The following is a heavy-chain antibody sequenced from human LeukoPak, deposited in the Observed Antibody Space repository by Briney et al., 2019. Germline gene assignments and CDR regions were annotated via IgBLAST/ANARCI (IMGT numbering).Heavy chain of an antibody. CDR2: ISAYNGNT. CDR3: ARNLRGGYSYAEFFGH. D-gene: IGHD5-18*01. V-gene: IGHV1-18*01. J-gene: IGHJ4*02. Sequence: GASVKVSCKASGYTFTSYGISWVRQAPGQGLEWMGWISAYNGNTNYAQKLQGRVTMTTDTSTSTAYMELRSLRSDDTAVYYCARNLRGGYSYAEFFGHWGQGTLVTVSS. CDR1: GYTFTSYG.